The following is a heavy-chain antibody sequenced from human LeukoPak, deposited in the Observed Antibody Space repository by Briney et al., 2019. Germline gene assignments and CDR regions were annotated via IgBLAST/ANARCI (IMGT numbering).Heavy chain of an antibody. V-gene: IGHV3-21*04. CDR2: ISSSSSYI. J-gene: IGHJ1*01. CDR1: GFTFSSYS. Sequence: GGSLRLSCAASGFTFSSYSMNWVRQAPGKGLGWVSSISSSSSYIYYADSVKGRFTISRDNAKNSLYLQMNSLRAEDTAVYYCARYYYDSSGYYYLEYFQHWGQGTLVTVSS. D-gene: IGHD3-22*01. CDR3: ARYYYDSSGYYYLEYFQH.